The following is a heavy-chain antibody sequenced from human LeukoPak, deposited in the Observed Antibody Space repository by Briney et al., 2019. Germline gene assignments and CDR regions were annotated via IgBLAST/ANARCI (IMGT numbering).Heavy chain of an antibody. D-gene: IGHD4-17*01. V-gene: IGHV4-39*07. J-gene: IGHJ4*02. Sequence: SETLSLTCSVSGGSISSSGHSWGWIRQSPEKGLDWIGSIYSNGHTYYNPSVKSRVTISVDTSKNQFSLKLTSVTAAETAVYYCARSATVTTGYFDYWGQGAQVTVSS. CDR1: GGSISSSGHS. CDR2: IYSNGHT. CDR3: ARSATVTTGYFDY.